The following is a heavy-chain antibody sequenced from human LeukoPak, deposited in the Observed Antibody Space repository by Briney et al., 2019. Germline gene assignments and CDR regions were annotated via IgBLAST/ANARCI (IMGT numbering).Heavy chain of an antibody. Sequence: GGSLRLSCAASGFTFNASCMNWVRQAPGKGLEWVAVISYDGSNKYYADSVKGRFTISRDNSKNTLYLQMNSLRAGDTAVYYCAKDRRVTILGVATFDPWGQGTLVTVSS. CDR1: GFTFNASC. CDR3: AKDRRVTILGVATFDP. D-gene: IGHD3-3*01. J-gene: IGHJ5*02. V-gene: IGHV3-30*18. CDR2: ISYDGSNK.